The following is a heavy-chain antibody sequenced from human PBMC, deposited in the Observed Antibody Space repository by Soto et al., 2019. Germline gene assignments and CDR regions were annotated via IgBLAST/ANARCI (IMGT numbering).Heavy chain of an antibody. V-gene: IGHV4-59*01. D-gene: IGHD2-15*01. J-gene: IGHJ3*02. CDR2: IYYSGST. CDR1: GGSISSYY. CDR3: GRVVGFCGGGSSPPIFVVFDM. Sequence: SETLSLTCTVSGGSISSYYWSWIRQPPGKGLEWIGYIYYSGSTNYNPSLKSRVTISVDTSKNQFSLKLSSVTAADTAVYYCGRVVGFCGGGSSPPIFVVFDMGGKGKRAT.